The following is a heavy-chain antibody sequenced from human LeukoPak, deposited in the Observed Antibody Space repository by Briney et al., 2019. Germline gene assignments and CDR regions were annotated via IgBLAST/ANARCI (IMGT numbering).Heavy chain of an antibody. D-gene: IGHD3-10*01. V-gene: IGHV4-59*01. CDR1: GGSISSYY. Sequence: SETLSLTCTVSGGSISSYYWSWIRQPPGKGLEWIGYIYYSGSTNYNPSLKSRVTISVDTSKNQFSLKLSSVTAADTAVYYCARGRYPLWFGELSSYYFDYWGQGTLVTVSS. J-gene: IGHJ4*02. CDR2: IYYSGST. CDR3: ARGRYPLWFGELSSYYFDY.